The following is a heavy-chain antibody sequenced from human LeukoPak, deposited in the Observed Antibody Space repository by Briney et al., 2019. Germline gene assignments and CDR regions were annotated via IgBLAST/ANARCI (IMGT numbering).Heavy chain of an antibody. CDR1: GYSFVGYY. V-gene: IGHV1-2*02. CDR3: ARDRVEMSTSLSFFDN. Sequence: ASVKVSCKASGYSFVGYYIHWIRQAPGQGLEWLGWMNPDTGGRKLAQKFQGRVTLTRDTSINTAYMELNSLQSDDTAVYFCARDRVEMSTSLSFFDNWGQGSLITAPS. D-gene: IGHD5-24*01. J-gene: IGHJ4*02. CDR2: MNPDTGGR.